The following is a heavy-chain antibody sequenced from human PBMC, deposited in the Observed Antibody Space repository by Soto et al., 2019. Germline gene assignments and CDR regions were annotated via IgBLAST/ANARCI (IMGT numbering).Heavy chain of an antibody. D-gene: IGHD1-26*01. CDR3: ARDPGWDGAFDI. Sequence: GGSLRLSCAASGFTFSSYSMNWVRQAPGKGLEWVSSISSSSSYIYYADSVKGRFTISRDNAKNSLYLQMNSLRAEDTAVYYCARDPGWDGAFDIWGQGTMVTV. CDR2: ISSSSSYI. J-gene: IGHJ3*02. V-gene: IGHV3-21*01. CDR1: GFTFSSYS.